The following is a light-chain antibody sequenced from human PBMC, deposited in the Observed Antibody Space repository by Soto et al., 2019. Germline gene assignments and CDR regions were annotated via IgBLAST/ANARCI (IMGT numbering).Light chain of an antibody. CDR1: QGVNSN. J-gene: IGKJ1*01. CDR3: QQSNNWPRT. V-gene: IGKV3-15*01. CDR2: VAS. Sequence: EIVMTQSPATLSVSPGERATLSCRASQGVNSNLAWYQQKPGQAPRLLFYVASTRATGIPGRFSGSGSGTEFTLTISSLQSEDFAVYYCQQSNNWPRTFGQGTKV.